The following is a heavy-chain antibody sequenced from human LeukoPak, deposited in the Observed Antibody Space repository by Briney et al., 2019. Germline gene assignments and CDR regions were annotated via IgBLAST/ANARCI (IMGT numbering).Heavy chain of an antibody. D-gene: IGHD3-3*01. Sequence: ASVKVSCKASGYTFTSYDINWVRQATGQGLEWMGWMNPNSGNTGYAQKFQGRVTMTRNTSISTAYMELSSLRSEDTAVYYCARSQAHYDFWLQDYYYMDVWGKGTTVTVSS. V-gene: IGHV1-8*01. J-gene: IGHJ6*03. CDR3: ARSQAHYDFWLQDYYYMDV. CDR2: MNPNSGNT. CDR1: GYTFTSYD.